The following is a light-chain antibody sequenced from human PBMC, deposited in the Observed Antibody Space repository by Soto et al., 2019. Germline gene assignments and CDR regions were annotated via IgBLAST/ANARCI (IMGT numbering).Light chain of an antibody. J-gene: IGKJ5*01. V-gene: IGKV3-11*01. CDR1: QSVGTY. Sequence: EIVLTQSPATLSLSPGERATLSCRASQSVGTYLAWYQLKPGQDPRLLIYDASNRATGIPARFSGSGSGTDFTLTISSLEPEDFAAYYCQHRNSGPPPATFGQGTRLEIK. CDR3: QHRNSGPPPAT. CDR2: DAS.